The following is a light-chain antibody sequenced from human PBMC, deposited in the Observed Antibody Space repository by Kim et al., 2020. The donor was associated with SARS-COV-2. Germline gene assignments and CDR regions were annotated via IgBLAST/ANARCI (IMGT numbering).Light chain of an antibody. CDR1: STNIGSNT. CDR2: SNN. CDR3: AAWDDSLNGLV. Sequence: GHRVTISCSGSSTNIGSNTVNWYRQLPGTAPKLLTYSNNQRPSGVPDRFSGSESGTAATLAISGLQSEDEADYYCAAWDDSLNGLVFGGGTKLTVL. V-gene: IGLV1-44*01. J-gene: IGLJ2*01.